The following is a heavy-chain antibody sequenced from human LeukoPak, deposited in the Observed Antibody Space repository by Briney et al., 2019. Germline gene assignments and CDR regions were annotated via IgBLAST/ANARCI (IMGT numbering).Heavy chain of an antibody. V-gene: IGHV4-34*01. Sequence: SETLSLTCAVYGGSFSGYYWSWIRQPPGKGLEWIGEINHSGSTNYNPSLKGRVTISVDTSKNQFSLKLSSVTAADTAVYYCARGSDYGDYRLDYWGQGTLVTVSS. D-gene: IGHD4-17*01. J-gene: IGHJ4*02. CDR2: INHSGST. CDR1: GGSFSGYY. CDR3: ARGSDYGDYRLDY.